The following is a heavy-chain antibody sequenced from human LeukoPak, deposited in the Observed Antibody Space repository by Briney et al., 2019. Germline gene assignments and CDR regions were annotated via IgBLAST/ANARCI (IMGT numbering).Heavy chain of an antibody. CDR1: GYTLSELS. J-gene: IGHJ4*02. Sequence: ASVKVSCTVSGYTLSELSMHWVRQAPGKGLEWMGGFDPEDGETIYAQEFEVKVTMTEDTSTDTAYMELSSLRSEDTAVYYCATDRVTSGYLGYWGQGTLVTVSS. D-gene: IGHD3-22*01. CDR2: FDPEDGET. CDR3: ATDRVTSGYLGY. V-gene: IGHV1-24*01.